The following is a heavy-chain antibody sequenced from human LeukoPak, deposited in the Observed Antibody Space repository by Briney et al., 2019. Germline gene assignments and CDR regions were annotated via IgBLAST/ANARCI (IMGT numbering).Heavy chain of an antibody. V-gene: IGHV3-66*03. CDR3: ARDRAANQDWVEFDP. Sequence: PGGSLRLSCAVSGFRVSDYYMSWVRQAPGNGLEWVGLIRDSGEAFYADFARGRFAISRDESENTLYLQMNSLRVEDTAVYFCARDRAANQDWVEFDPWGQGTPVIVSS. J-gene: IGHJ5*02. CDR2: IRDSGEA. D-gene: IGHD3/OR15-3a*01. CDR1: GFRVSDYY.